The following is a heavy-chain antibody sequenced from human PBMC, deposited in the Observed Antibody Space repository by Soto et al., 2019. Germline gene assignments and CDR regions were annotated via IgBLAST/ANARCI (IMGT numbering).Heavy chain of an antibody. J-gene: IGHJ4*02. V-gene: IGHV1-8*01. D-gene: IGHD6-13*01. Sequence: QVQLVQSGAEVKKPGASVKVSCKASGYTFTSYDINWVRQATGQGLEWMGWMNPNSGNTGYAQKFQGRVTMTRNTAISTAYMELSSLRSEDTAVYYGARGVGDSSSWYYRLDYWGQGTLVTVSS. CDR2: MNPNSGNT. CDR3: ARGVGDSSSWYYRLDY. CDR1: GYTFTSYD.